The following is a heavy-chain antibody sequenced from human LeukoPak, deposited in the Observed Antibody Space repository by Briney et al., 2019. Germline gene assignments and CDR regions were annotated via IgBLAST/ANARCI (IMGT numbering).Heavy chain of an antibody. CDR1: GYTLTELS. V-gene: IGHV1-24*01. D-gene: IGHD3-10*01. CDR3: ATDPWGSGSYYSFR. J-gene: IGHJ4*02. CDR2: FDPEDGET. Sequence: ASVKVSCKVSGYTLTELSMHWVRQAPGKGLEWMGGFDPEDGETIYAQKFQGRVTMTEDTSTDTAYMELSSLRSEDTAVYYRATDPWGSGSYYSFRWGQGTLVTVSS.